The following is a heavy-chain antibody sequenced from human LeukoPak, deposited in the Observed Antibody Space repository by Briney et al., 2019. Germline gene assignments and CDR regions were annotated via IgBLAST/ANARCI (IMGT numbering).Heavy chain of an antibody. CDR2: IKSKTDGGTT. V-gene: IGHV3-15*01. D-gene: IGHD3-10*01. CDR1: GFAFSNAW. J-gene: IGHJ4*02. CDR3: TTGGNYYGSGSYFGGFDY. Sequence: GGSLRLSCAASGFAFSNAWMSWVRQAPGKGLEWVGRIKSKTDGGTTDYAGPVKGRYTISRDDSKNTLYLQMSSLKAEDTAVYYCTTGGNYYGSGSYFGGFDYWGQGTLVTVSS.